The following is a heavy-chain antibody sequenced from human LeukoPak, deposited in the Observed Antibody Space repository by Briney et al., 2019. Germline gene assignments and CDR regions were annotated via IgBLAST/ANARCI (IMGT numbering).Heavy chain of an antibody. J-gene: IGHJ4*02. D-gene: IGHD3-22*01. V-gene: IGHV3-33*06. Sequence: PGGSLRLSCAASGFTFSSYGMHWVRQAPGKGLEWVAVIWYDGSNKYYADSVKGRFTISRDNSKNTLYLQMNSLRAEDTAVYYCGKFRYYYDSSGSGIDYWGQETLVTVSS. CDR2: IWYDGSNK. CDR1: GFTFSSYG. CDR3: GKFRYYYDSSGSGIDY.